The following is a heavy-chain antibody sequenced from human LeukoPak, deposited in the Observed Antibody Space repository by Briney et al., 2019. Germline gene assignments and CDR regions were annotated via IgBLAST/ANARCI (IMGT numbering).Heavy chain of an antibody. CDR2: IYHSGST. J-gene: IGHJ4*02. V-gene: IGHV4-30-2*01. D-gene: IGHD6-13*01. CDR1: GGSISSGGYY. Sequence: PSETLSLTCTVSGGSISSGGYYWSWIRQPPGRGLEWIGYIYHSGSTYYNPSLKSRVTISVDRSKNQFSLKLSSVTAADTAVYYCASRSGSSSWYYFDYWGQGTLVTVSS. CDR3: ASRSGSSSWYYFDY.